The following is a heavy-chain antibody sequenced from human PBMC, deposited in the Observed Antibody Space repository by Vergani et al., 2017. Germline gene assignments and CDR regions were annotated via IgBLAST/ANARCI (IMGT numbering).Heavy chain of an antibody. Sequence: EVQLVESGGGLVQPGGSLRLSCAASGFTVSSNYMSWVRQAPGKGLEWVSVIYSGGSTYSADSVKGRFTISRDNSKNTLYLQMNSLRAEDTAVYYCARDGHYYGSGSYYNGVYYYYGMDVWGQGTTVTVSS. CDR2: IYSGGST. CDR1: GFTVSSNY. D-gene: IGHD3-10*01. V-gene: IGHV3-66*01. J-gene: IGHJ6*02. CDR3: ARDGHYYGSGSYYNGVYYYYGMDV.